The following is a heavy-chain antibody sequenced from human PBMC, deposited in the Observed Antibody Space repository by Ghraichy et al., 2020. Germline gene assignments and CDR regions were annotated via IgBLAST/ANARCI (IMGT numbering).Heavy chain of an antibody. CDR1: GFTFSSYA. J-gene: IGHJ4*02. Sequence: GGSLRLSCAASGFTFSSYAMYWVRQAPGKGLEWVAAISYDGNNKYYADSVKGRFTISRDNSKNTLYLQMNSLRAEDTAVYFCARDLLADSSDWYGTGDYWGQGTLVTVSS. V-gene: IGHV3-30-3*01. CDR3: ARDLLADSSDWYGTGDY. D-gene: IGHD6-19*01. CDR2: ISYDGNNK.